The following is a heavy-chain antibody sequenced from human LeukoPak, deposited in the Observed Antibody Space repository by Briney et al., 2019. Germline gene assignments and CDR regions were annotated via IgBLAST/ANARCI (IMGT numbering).Heavy chain of an antibody. CDR3: AKTPGDCTGGTCYSFDY. V-gene: IGHV3-23*01. D-gene: IGHD2-15*01. J-gene: IGHJ4*02. Sequence: PGGSLRLSCAASGFTFSSYAMSWVRQAPGKGLEWVSAISGSGGSTYYADSVKGRFTVSRGNSKNTLYLQMNSLRAEDTAVYYCAKTPGDCTGGTCYSFDYWGQGSLVTVSS. CDR2: ISGSGGST. CDR1: GFTFSSYA.